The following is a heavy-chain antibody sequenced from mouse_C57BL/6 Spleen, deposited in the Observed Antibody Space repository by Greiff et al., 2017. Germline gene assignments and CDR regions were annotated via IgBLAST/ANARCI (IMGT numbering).Heavy chain of an antibody. V-gene: IGHV1-82*01. CDR3: AAPLLRYPYYFDY. Sequence: QVQLQQSGPELVKPGASVKISCKASGYAFSSSWMNWVKQRPGKGLEWIGRIYPGDGDTNYNGKFKGKATLTADKSSSTAYMQLSSLTSEDSAVYFCAAPLLRYPYYFDYWGQGTTLTVSS. CDR1: GYAFSSSW. J-gene: IGHJ2*01. D-gene: IGHD1-1*01. CDR2: IYPGDGDT.